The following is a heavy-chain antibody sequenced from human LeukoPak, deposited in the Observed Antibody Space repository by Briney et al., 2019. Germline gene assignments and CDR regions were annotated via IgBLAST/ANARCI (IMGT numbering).Heavy chain of an antibody. D-gene: IGHD6-6*01. CDR2: MNPNSGNT. Sequence: ASVKVSCKASGYTFTSYDINWVRQATGQGLEWMGWMNPNSGNTGYAQKFQGRVTMTTDTSTSTAYMELGSLRSDDTAVYYCARDGQLELPYWGQGTLVTVSS. CDR3: ARDGQLELPY. CDR1: GYTFTSYD. V-gene: IGHV1-8*02. J-gene: IGHJ4*02.